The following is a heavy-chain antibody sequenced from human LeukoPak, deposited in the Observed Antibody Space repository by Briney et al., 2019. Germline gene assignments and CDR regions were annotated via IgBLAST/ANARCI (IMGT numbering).Heavy chain of an antibody. CDR3: ARDGDGRGEDFDY. Sequence: PGGSLRLSCVASGFSFRNYWMSWVRQAPGKRLEWVANIKEDGSKKYHLDSVKGRFTISRDNAKNFLYLQMNSLRVEDTALYYCARDGDGRGEDFDYWGQGILVTVSS. V-gene: IGHV3-7*01. CDR2: IKEDGSKK. CDR1: GFSFRNYW. J-gene: IGHJ4*02. D-gene: IGHD4-17*01.